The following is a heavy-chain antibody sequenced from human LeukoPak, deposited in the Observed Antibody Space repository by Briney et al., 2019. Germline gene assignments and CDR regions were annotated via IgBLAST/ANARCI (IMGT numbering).Heavy chain of an antibody. CDR1: GFTFSSYW. CDR3: ARGLQAARLAVADS. V-gene: IGHV3-74*01. Sequence: GGPLRLSCAASGFTFSSYWMHWVRKAPGKGMVWVSRISSDESSTSYADSVKGRFTISRDNAKNTLYLQMNSLRAEDTAVYYCARGLQAARLAVADSWGQGTLVTVSS. J-gene: IGHJ5*02. D-gene: IGHD6-19*01. CDR2: ISSDESST.